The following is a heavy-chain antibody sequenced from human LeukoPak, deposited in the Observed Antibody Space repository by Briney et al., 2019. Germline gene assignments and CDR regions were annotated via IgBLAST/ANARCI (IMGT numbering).Heavy chain of an antibody. CDR1: GGSISSYY. CDR3: ARDQEDGMDV. V-gene: IGHV4-4*07. Sequence: PSETLSLTCTVSGGSISSYYWSWIRQPAGKGLGWIGRIYTSGSTNYNPSLKSRVTMSVDTSKNQFSLKLSSVTAADTAVYYCARDQEDGMDVWGQGTTVTVSS. CDR2: IYTSGST. J-gene: IGHJ6*02.